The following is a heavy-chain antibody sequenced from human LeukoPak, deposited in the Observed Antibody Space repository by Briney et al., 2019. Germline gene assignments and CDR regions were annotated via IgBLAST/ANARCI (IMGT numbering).Heavy chain of an antibody. CDR3: ARDNGPYDY. Sequence: PGGSLRLSCAASGFTFSGYWMHWVRQAPGKGLVWVSRINGDGSSTSYADSVKGRFTISRDNVKNTLYLQMNSLRAEDTAVYYCARDNGPYDYWGQGTLVTVSS. D-gene: IGHD2-8*01. CDR2: INGDGSST. CDR1: GFTFSGYW. J-gene: IGHJ4*02. V-gene: IGHV3-74*01.